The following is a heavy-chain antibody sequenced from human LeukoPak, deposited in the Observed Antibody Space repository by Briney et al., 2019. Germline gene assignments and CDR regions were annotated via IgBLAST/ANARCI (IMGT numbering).Heavy chain of an antibody. Sequence: ETLSLTCTVPGGSISSYYWSWIRQPPGKGLEWIGYIYYSGSTNYNPSLKSRVTISVDTSKNQFSLKLSSVTAADTAVYYCARQLAVAGSGVSWFDPWGQGTLVTVSS. CDR3: ARQLAVAGSGVSWFDP. J-gene: IGHJ5*02. V-gene: IGHV4-59*01. CDR2: IYYSGST. CDR1: GGSISSYY. D-gene: IGHD6-19*01.